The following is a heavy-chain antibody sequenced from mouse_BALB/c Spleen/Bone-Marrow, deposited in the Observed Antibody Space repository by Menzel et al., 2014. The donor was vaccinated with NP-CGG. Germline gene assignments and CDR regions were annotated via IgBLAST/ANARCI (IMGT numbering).Heavy chain of an antibody. CDR2: ISNGGGST. J-gene: IGHJ2*01. V-gene: IGHV5-12*02. CDR1: GFTFSDYY. D-gene: IGHD3-1*01. CDR3: ARQGGYSCFDC. Sequence: EVKLMESGGGLVQPGGSLKLSCATSGFTFSDYYMYWVRQTTEKRLEWVAYISNGGGSTYYPDTVKGRFTISRDDAKNALSLHMSRLKSVDTARYYCARQGGYSCFDCGGQGTTLTVSS.